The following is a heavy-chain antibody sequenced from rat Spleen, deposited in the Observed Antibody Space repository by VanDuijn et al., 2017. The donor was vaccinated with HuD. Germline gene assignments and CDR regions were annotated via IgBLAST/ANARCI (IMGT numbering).Heavy chain of an antibody. J-gene: IGHJ4*01. D-gene: IGHD1-2*01. CDR1: GFSFSKYG. V-gene: IGHV5-27*01. CDR2: ISTGGGRT. CDR3: TRDPPYYSTPMDA. Sequence: EVQLVESDGGLVQPGRSLKLSCAASGFSFSKYGMAWVRQTPTKGLEWVASISTGGGRTYYRDSVRGPFTISRDNAKSTLYLQMNSLRSEDTATYYCTRDPPYYSTPMDAWGQGASVTVSS.